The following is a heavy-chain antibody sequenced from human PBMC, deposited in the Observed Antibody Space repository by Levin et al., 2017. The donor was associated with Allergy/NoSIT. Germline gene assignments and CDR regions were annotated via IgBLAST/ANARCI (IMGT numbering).Heavy chain of an antibody. J-gene: IGHJ4*02. V-gene: IGHV4-39*01. CDR3: ARHQATIGYCSSTSCYAFDY. Sequence: SETLSLTCTVSGGSISSSSYYWGWLRQPPGKGLEWIGSIYYRGSTYYNPSLKSRVTISVDTSKNQFSLKLSSVTAAYTAVYYCARHQATIGYCSSTSCYAFDYWGQGTLVTVSS. CDR1: GGSISSSSYY. D-gene: IGHD2-2*01. CDR2: IYYRGST.